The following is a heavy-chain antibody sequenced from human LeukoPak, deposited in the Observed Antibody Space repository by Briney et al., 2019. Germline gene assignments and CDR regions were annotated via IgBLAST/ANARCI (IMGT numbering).Heavy chain of an antibody. Sequence: GGSLRLSCAASGFTFSSYEMNWVRQAPGRGREWVSYIGNTGRTIYYTDSVKGRFTISRDNAKNSLYLQMNSLRAEDTAIYYCVRGDHYVFDFWGQGTLVTVSS. D-gene: IGHD4-17*01. CDR3: VRGDHYVFDF. CDR1: GFTFSSYE. J-gene: IGHJ4*02. V-gene: IGHV3-48*03. CDR2: IGNTGRTI.